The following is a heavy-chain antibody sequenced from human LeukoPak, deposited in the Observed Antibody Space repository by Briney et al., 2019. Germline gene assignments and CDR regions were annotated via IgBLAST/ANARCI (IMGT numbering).Heavy chain of an antibody. CDR1: GFTFSSYA. D-gene: IGHD6-19*01. Sequence: GGSLRLSCAASGFTFSSYAMSWVRQAPGKGLEWVSAISGSRGSTYYADSVKGRFTISRDNSKNTLYLQMNSLRAEDTAVYYCAKDLIGSGWLNPFDYWGQGTLVTVSS. CDR2: ISGSRGST. J-gene: IGHJ4*02. V-gene: IGHV3-23*01. CDR3: AKDLIGSGWLNPFDY.